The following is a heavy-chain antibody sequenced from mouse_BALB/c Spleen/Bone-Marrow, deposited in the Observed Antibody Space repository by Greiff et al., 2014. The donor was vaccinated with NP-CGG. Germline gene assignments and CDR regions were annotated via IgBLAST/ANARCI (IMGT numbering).Heavy chain of an antibody. CDR3: ARVGYRYDGYAMDY. D-gene: IGHD2-14*01. CDR2: IWAGGST. J-gene: IGHJ4*01. Sequence: QVQLKESGPGLVAPSQSLSITCTVSGFSLTSYGVHWVRQPPGKGLEWLGVIWAGGSTNYNSALMSRLSISKDNSKTQFFLKMNSLQTDDTAMYYCARVGYRYDGYAMDYWGQGTSVTVSS. V-gene: IGHV2-9*02. CDR1: GFSLTSYG.